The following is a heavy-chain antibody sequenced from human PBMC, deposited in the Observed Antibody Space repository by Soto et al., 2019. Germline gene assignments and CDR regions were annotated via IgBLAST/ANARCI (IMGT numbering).Heavy chain of an antibody. CDR3: AIWGYDFWSGYSAYYYDYYMDV. Sequence: GGSLRLSCAASGFTFSSYAMSWVRQAPGKGLEWVSAISGSGGSTCYADSAKGRFTISRDNSKNTLYLQMNSLRAEDTAVHYCAIWGYDFWSGYSAYYYDYYMDVWGKGTTVTVSS. J-gene: IGHJ6*03. D-gene: IGHD3-3*01. CDR1: GFTFSSYA. CDR2: ISGSGGST. V-gene: IGHV3-23*01.